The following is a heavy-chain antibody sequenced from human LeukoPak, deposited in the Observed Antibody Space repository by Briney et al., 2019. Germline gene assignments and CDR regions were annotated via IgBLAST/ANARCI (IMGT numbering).Heavy chain of an antibody. CDR3: MRAGGKLGDY. CDR2: IKQDGSEK. Sequence: GGSLRLSCAASGFTFSGYWMTWVRQAPGKGLEWVGNIKQDGSEKYYVDSVKGRFTISRDNAKNSLYLQMNSLRGEDTAVYYCMRAGGKLGDYWGQGTLVTVSS. D-gene: IGHD7-27*01. CDR1: GFTFSGYW. V-gene: IGHV3-7*01. J-gene: IGHJ4*02.